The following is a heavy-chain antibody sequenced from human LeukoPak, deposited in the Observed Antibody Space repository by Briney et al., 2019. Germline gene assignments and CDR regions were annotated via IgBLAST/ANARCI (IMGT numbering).Heavy chain of an antibody. D-gene: IGHD4-17*01. CDR1: GFTFSSYE. Sequence: PGGSLRLSCAASGFTFSSYEMNWVRQAPGKGLEWVSYISSSGSTIYYADSVQGRFTISRDNAQNSLYLHMNSLRAEDTAVYYCARNAYGAQTPSDVWGQGTTVTVSS. CDR3: ARNAYGAQTPSDV. V-gene: IGHV3-48*03. CDR2: ISSSGSTI. J-gene: IGHJ6*02.